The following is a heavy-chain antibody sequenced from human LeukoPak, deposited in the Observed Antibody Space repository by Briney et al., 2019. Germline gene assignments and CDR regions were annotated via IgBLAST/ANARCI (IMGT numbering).Heavy chain of an antibody. V-gene: IGHV3-23*01. CDR3: AKGYYDSTGYPLRPSFDY. Sequence: PGGSLSLSCAASGFTFSSYAMSWVRQAPGKGLEWVSAISGSGGSTFYADSVKGRFTNSRDNSKNTLYLQMNSLRVEDTAVYYCAKGYYDSTGYPLRPSFDYRGQGTLVTVSS. CDR2: ISGSGGST. CDR1: GFTFSSYA. J-gene: IGHJ4*02. D-gene: IGHD3-22*01.